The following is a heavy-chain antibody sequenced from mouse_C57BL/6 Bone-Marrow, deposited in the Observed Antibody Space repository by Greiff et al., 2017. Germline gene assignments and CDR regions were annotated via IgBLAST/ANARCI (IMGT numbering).Heavy chain of an antibody. CDR1: GFSLTSYG. CDR2: IWSGGST. D-gene: IGHD2-10*01. CDR3: ARSSFSYCGNYGYAIDY. V-gene: IGHV2-2*01. Sequence: VKLMESGPGLVQPSQSLSITCTASGFSLTSYGVHWVRQSPGKGLEWLGVIWSGGSTDSNAAFISRLSISKDNSKSQVFFKMNSLPPDDAAIYDCARSSFSYCGNYGYAIDYWGKGTSVTVSS. J-gene: IGHJ4*01.